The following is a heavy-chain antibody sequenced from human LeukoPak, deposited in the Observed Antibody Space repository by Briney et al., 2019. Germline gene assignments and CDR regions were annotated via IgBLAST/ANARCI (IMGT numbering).Heavy chain of an antibody. Sequence: GGSLRLSCAASGFTSSSHGMHWVRQAPGKGLEWVAFIRYDGHNKYYVDSVKGRFTISRDNSKNTLYLQMSSLRTEDTAVYYCAKEGTTIFGMATPSGGCSHWGQGTLVTVSS. CDR3: AKEGTTIFGMATPSGGCSH. CDR2: IRYDGHNK. CDR1: GFTSSSHG. V-gene: IGHV3-30*02. J-gene: IGHJ4*02. D-gene: IGHD3-3*01.